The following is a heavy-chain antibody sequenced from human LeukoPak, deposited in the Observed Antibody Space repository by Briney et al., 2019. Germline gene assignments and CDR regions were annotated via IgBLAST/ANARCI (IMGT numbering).Heavy chain of an antibody. Sequence: ASVKVSCKASGYTFTGYYMHWVRQAPGQGLEWMGRINPNSGGTNYVQKFQGRVTMTRDTSISTAYMELSRLRSDDTAVYYCARDPGDNWNDMDYWGQGTLVTVSS. CDR3: ARDPGDNWNDMDY. J-gene: IGHJ4*02. D-gene: IGHD1-1*01. CDR2: INPNSGGT. CDR1: GYTFTGYY. V-gene: IGHV1-2*06.